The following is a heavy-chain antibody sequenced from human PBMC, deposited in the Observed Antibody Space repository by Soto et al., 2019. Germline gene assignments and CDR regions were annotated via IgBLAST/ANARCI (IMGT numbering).Heavy chain of an antibody. CDR1: GYTFTSYD. D-gene: IGHD3-10*01. Sequence: ASVKVSFKASGYTFTSYDINWVRQATGQGLEWMGWMNPNSGNTGYAQKFQGRVTMTRNTSISTAYMELSSLRSEDTAVYYCARGYNFYGSGSYYENFDYWGQGNLVTVSS. J-gene: IGHJ4*02. V-gene: IGHV1-8*01. CDR3: ARGYNFYGSGSYYENFDY. CDR2: MNPNSGNT.